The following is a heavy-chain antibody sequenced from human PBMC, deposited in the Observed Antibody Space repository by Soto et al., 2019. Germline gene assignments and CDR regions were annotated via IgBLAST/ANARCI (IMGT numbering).Heavy chain of an antibody. Sequence: QVQLQQWGAGLLKPSETLSLTCAVYGGSFSGYYWSWIRQPPGKGLEWIGEINHSGGTNYNPSLKSRGNISVDTSKNHFSLKLSSVTAADTAVYYCAGAYSNYPMGWFDPWGQGTLVTVSS. D-gene: IGHD4-4*01. CDR1: GGSFSGYY. V-gene: IGHV4-34*01. CDR2: INHSGGT. J-gene: IGHJ5*02. CDR3: AGAYSNYPMGWFDP.